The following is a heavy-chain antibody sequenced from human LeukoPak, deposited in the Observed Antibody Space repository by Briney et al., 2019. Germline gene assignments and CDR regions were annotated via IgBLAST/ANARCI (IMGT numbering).Heavy chain of an antibody. V-gene: IGHV1-2*02. CDR3: ARSLSYYDILTGYIDY. Sequence: ASVKVSCKASGYTFTGYYMPWVRQAPGQGLEWMGWINPNSGGTNYAQKFQGRVTMTRDTSISTAYMELSRLRSDDTAVYYCARSLSYYDILTGYIDYWGQGTLVTVSS. CDR2: INPNSGGT. D-gene: IGHD3-9*01. CDR1: GYTFTGYY. J-gene: IGHJ4*02.